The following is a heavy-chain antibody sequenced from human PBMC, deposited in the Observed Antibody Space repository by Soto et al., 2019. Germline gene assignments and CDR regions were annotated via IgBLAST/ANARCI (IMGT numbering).Heavy chain of an antibody. CDR2: IEHSGST. CDR1: GASFSGYS. CDR3: ARVGANPSDY. V-gene: IGHV4-34*01. Sequence: QVQLQQWGAGLLKPSETLSLTCAVHGASFSGYSWSWIRQPPGKGLEWIGDIEHSGSTNYNSSLRSRVTISLDTSKNHFSLKLNSVTVADTAVYYCARVGANPSDYWGQGTLVTVSS. J-gene: IGHJ4*02. D-gene: IGHD1-26*01.